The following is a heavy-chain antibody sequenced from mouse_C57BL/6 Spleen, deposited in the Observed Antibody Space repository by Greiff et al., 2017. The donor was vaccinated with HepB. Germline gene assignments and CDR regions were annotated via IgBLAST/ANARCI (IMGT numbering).Heavy chain of an antibody. V-gene: IGHV2-2*01. D-gene: IGHD1-1*01. Sequence: VQVVESGPGLVQPSQSLSITCTVSGFSLTSYGVHWVRQSPGKGLEWLGVIWSGGSTDYNAAFISRLSISKDNSKSQVFFKMNSLQADDTAIYYCARTSYGSPYYYAMDYWGQGTSVTVSS. CDR3: ARTSYGSPYYYAMDY. CDR1: GFSLTSYG. J-gene: IGHJ4*01. CDR2: IWSGGST.